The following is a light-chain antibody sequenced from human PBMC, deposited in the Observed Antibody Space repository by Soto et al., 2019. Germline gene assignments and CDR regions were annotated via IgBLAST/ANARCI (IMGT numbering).Light chain of an antibody. J-gene: IGLJ1*01. CDR2: DVS. CDR3: SSYTSSSTYV. V-gene: IGLV2-14*03. CDR1: SSDVGGYNY. Sequence: QSVLTQPAPVSGSPGQSITISCTGTSSDVGGYNYVSWYQHHPGKAPKLLIYDVSNRPSGVSNRFSGSKSGNTASLTISGLLAEDEADYYCSSYTSSSTYVFGTGTKVTVL.